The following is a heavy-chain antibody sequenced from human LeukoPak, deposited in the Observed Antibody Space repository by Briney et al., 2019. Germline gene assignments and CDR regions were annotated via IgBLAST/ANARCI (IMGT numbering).Heavy chain of an antibody. D-gene: IGHD2-2*01. CDR3: AKTPPGYCSSTSCQGVDY. CDR2: ISYDGNNK. CDR1: GFTFSSYG. Sequence: GGSLRLSCAASGFTFSSYGIHWVRQAPGKGLEWLAVISYDGNNKYYADSVKGRFTISRDNSKNTLYLQMNSLRAEDTAVYYCAKTPPGYCSSTSCQGVDYWGQGTLVTVSS. J-gene: IGHJ4*02. V-gene: IGHV3-30*18.